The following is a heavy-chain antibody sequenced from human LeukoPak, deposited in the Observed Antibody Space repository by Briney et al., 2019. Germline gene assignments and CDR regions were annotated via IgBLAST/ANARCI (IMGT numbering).Heavy chain of an antibody. D-gene: IGHD6-6*01. CDR3: ARDKSIAARPGAFDI. J-gene: IGHJ3*02. V-gene: IGHV1-2*02. CDR2: INPNSGGT. Sequence: GASVKVSCKASGYTFTGYHMHWVRQAPGQGLEWMGWINPNSGGTNYAQKFQGRVTMTRDTSISTAYMELSRLRSDDTAVYYCARDKSIAARPGAFDIWGQGTMVTVSS. CDR1: GYTFTGYH.